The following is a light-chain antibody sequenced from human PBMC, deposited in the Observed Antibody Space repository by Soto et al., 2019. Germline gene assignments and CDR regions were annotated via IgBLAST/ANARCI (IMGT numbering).Light chain of an antibody. CDR1: QSVSSN. CDR2: GAS. V-gene: IGKV3-15*01. J-gene: IGKJ1*01. CDR3: QKFNDWNWT. Sequence: EIVMTQSPATLSVSPGERATLSCRASQSVSSNLAWYHQKHGQAPRLLIYGASTRATGIPARFSGSGSGTEFTLTISSLQSEDFAVYFCQKFNDWNWTSGQGTK.